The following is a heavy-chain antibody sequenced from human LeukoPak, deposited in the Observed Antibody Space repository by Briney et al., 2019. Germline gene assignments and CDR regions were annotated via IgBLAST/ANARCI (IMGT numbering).Heavy chain of an antibody. V-gene: IGHV3-23*01. CDR2: ISDSGGST. CDR3: AKTYGGYIGYCSSTSCSNYYYYMDV. CDR1: GFTFSSYA. J-gene: IGHJ6*03. Sequence: PGGSLRLSCAASGFTFSSYAMSWVRQAPGKGLEWVSAISDSGGSTYYADSVKGRFTISRDNSKNMLYLQMNSLRAEDTAVYYCAKTYGGYIGYCSSTSCSNYYYYMDVWGKGTTVTVSS. D-gene: IGHD2-2*01.